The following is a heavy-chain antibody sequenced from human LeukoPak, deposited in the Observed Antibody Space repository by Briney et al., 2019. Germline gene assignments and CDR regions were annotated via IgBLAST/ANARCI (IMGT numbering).Heavy chain of an antibody. Sequence: PSETLSLTCTVSGGSIGSGGYYWSWIRQHPGKGLEWIGYIYYSGSTYYNPSLKSRVTISVDTSKNQFSLKLSSVTAADTAVYYCARSIAVAGRDWFDPWGQGTLVTVSS. D-gene: IGHD6-19*01. CDR2: IYYSGST. CDR3: ARSIAVAGRDWFDP. V-gene: IGHV4-31*03. J-gene: IGHJ5*02. CDR1: GGSIGSGGYY.